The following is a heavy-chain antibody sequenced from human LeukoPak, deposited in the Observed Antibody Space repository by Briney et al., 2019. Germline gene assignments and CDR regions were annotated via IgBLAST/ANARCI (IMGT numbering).Heavy chain of an antibody. CDR3: AKGPHSGYVTYYFDY. V-gene: IGHV3-23*01. D-gene: IGHD5-12*01. J-gene: IGHJ4*02. CDR1: GFTFSSYA. CDR2: ISGSGNST. Sequence: GGSLRLSCAASGFTFSSYAMSWVRQAPGKGLEWVSGISGSGNSTHYADSVKGRFTISRDNSKDTLYLQMNSLRAEDTAVYYCAKGPHSGYVTYYFDYWGQGTLVTVSS.